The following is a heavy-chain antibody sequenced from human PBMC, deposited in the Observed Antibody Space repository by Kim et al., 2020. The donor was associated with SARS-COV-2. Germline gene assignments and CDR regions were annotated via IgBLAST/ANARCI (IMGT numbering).Heavy chain of an antibody. D-gene: IGHD2-21*01. CDR2: VSGSGVHT. CDR1: GFTFSSYA. Sequence: GGSLRLSCAASGFTFSSYAMSWVRQAPGKGLEWVSAVSGSGVHTYLADSVKGRFTISRDNSRNTVHLQMNSLSAEDTAVSHCVKSVASGGYFYVRGGDY. V-gene: IGHV3-23*01. J-gene: IGHJ4*01. CDR3: VKSVASGGYFYVRGGDY.